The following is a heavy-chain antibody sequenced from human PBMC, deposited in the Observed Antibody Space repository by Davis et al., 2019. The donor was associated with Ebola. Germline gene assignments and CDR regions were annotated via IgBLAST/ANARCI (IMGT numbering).Heavy chain of an antibody. D-gene: IGHD2-15*01. Sequence: GESLKISCAASGFTFSSYAMSWVRQAPGKGLEWVSAISGSGGSTYYADSVKGRFTISRDNSKNTLYLQMTSLRAEDTAVYYCAKVVVVAAKPWFDPWGQGTLVTVSS. CDR2: ISGSGGST. CDR3: AKVVVVAAKPWFDP. CDR1: GFTFSSYA. V-gene: IGHV3-23*01. J-gene: IGHJ5*02.